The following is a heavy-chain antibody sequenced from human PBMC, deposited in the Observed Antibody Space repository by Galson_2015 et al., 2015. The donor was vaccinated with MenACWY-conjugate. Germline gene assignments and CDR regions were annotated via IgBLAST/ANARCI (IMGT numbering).Heavy chain of an antibody. V-gene: IGHV1-18*01. D-gene: IGHD3-22*01. CDR1: GYPFATYG. Sequence: QSGAEVKKPGASVKVSCKASGYPFATYGITWVRQAPGQGLEWMGWISASNGNTNYAQKVQGRVTMTTDTSTTTAYMELRSLRSDDTAVYYCASSIVVDGLSGMDAWGQGTTVTVSS. J-gene: IGHJ6*02. CDR3: ASSIVVDGLSGMDA. CDR2: ISASNGNT.